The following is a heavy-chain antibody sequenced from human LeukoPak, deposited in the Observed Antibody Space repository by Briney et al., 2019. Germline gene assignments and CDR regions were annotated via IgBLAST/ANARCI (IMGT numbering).Heavy chain of an antibody. Sequence: QAGGSLRLSCAASGFTFSNYNMSWVRQAPGKGLEWVGFIKSQAFGGTTEYAASVRGRFTISRDDSKSIAYLQMNSLKTEDTAVYYCTRVRKNKTYYYDSSGYYFEYWGQGALVTVSS. CDR2: IKSQAFGGTT. D-gene: IGHD3-22*01. V-gene: IGHV3-49*04. J-gene: IGHJ4*02. CDR3: TRVRKNKTYYYDSSGYYFEY. CDR1: GFTFSNYN.